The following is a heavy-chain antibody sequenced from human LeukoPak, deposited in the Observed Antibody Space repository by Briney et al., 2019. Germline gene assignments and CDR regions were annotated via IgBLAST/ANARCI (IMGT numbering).Heavy chain of an antibody. V-gene: IGHV3-9*01. CDR3: AAQAIVVGRYYYYGMDV. CDR1: GFTFDDYA. Sequence: PGGSLRLSCAASGFTFDDYAMHWVRQAPGKGLEWVSGISWNSGSIGYADSVKGRFTISRDNAKNSLYLQMNSLRAEDTALYYCAAQAIVVGRYYYYGMDVWGQGTTVTVSS. CDR2: ISWNSGSI. J-gene: IGHJ6*02. D-gene: IGHD2-2*01.